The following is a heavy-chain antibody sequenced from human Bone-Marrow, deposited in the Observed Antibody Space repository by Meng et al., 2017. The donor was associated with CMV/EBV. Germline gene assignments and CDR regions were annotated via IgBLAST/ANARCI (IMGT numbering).Heavy chain of an antibody. Sequence: GESLKLPCAASGFTVSSNYMSWVRQAPGKGLECVSVIYSGGSTYYADSVKGRFTISRDNSKNTLYLQMNSLSAEDTAGYYRARVAVAAPWHYDYGMDFWGQGTTVTVSS. CDR2: IYSGGST. CDR1: GFTVSSNY. D-gene: IGHD6-13*01. J-gene: IGHJ6*02. CDR3: ARVAVAAPWHYDYGMDF. V-gene: IGHV3-53*01.